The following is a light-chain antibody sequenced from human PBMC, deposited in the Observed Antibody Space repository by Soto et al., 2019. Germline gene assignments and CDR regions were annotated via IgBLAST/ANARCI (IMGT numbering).Light chain of an antibody. J-gene: IGKJ1*01. Sequence: EIVMTQSPATLSVSPGERATLSCRASQSVSSNLAWYQQKPGQAPRLLIYGASTRATGIPARVSGSGSGTDFPLTISSLQSEDFAVYYCQQYNNCPPWTFCQGTKVEIK. V-gene: IGKV3-15*01. CDR2: GAS. CDR3: QQYNNCPPWT. CDR1: QSVSSN.